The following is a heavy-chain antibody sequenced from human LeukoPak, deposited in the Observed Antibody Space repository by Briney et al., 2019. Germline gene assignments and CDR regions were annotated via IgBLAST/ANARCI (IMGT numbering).Heavy chain of an antibody. J-gene: IGHJ4*02. CDR2: INPNSGGT. CDR3: ARVRGTGWYYFDH. CDR1: GCSLTDYY. D-gene: IGHD2-15*01. Sequence: SVKVSCKACGCSLTDYYMHWVRQAPGQGLEWMGWINPNSGGTNYAQNCQGRVTMTSYTSISTAYMELSSLRSDDTAVYYCARVRGTGWYYFDHWGQGTLVTVSS. V-gene: IGHV1-2*02.